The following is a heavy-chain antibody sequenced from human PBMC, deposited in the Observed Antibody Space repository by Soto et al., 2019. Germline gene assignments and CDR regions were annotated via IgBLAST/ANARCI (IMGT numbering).Heavy chain of an antibody. CDR1: GGSISSYY. CDR2: ISYSGST. V-gene: IGHV4-59*01. CDR3: TRGGDPYKTGH. Sequence: SETLSLTCTVSGGSISSYYWSWIRQPPGKGLEWIGYISYSGSTNYNPSLKGRVTMSVDTSKNQFSLKLTSVNTADTAIYYCTRGGDPYKTGHWGQGTLVTVSS. D-gene: IGHD2-21*01. J-gene: IGHJ4*02.